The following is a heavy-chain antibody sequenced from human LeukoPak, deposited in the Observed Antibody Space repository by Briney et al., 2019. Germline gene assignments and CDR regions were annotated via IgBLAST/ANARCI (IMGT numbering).Heavy chain of an antibody. CDR1: GFTFGDYA. V-gene: IGHV3-49*03. CDR2: IRSKAYGETA. J-gene: IGHJ4*02. CDR3: TRDRGAYNLYDY. D-gene: IGHD1-1*01. Sequence: GGSLRLSCTASGFTFGDYAMSWIRQAPGKGLEWVGFIRSKAYGETADYAASVKGRFTISRGDSKAIAYLQMNSLKTEDTAVYHCTRDRGAYNLYDYWGQGTLVTVSS.